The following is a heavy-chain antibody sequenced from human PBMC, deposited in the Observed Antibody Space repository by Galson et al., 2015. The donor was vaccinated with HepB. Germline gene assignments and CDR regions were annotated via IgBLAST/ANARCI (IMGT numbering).Heavy chain of an antibody. J-gene: IGHJ4*02. CDR1: GFTFSSYG. D-gene: IGHD3-10*01. Sequence: SLRLSCAASGFTFSSYGMHWVRQAPGKGLEWVSAISGSGGSTYYADSVKGRFTISRDNSKNTLYLQMNSLRAEDTAVYYCAKETGSYYEFSFFDYWGQGTLVTVSS. CDR2: ISGSGGST. V-gene: IGHV3-23*01. CDR3: AKETGSYYEFSFFDY.